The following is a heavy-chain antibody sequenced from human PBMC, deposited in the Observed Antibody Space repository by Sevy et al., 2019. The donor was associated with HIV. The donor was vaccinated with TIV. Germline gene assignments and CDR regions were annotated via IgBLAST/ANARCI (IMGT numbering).Heavy chain of an antibody. CDR3: AKSMVRGPYAGEDY. Sequence: GGSLRLSCAASGFTFSSYAMSWVRQAPGKGLEWVSAISGSGGSTYYADSVKGRFTISRDNSKNTLYLQMNSLRAEDTAVYYCAKSMVRGPYAGEDYWGQGTLVTVSS. D-gene: IGHD3-10*01. V-gene: IGHV3-23*01. J-gene: IGHJ4*02. CDR1: GFTFSSYA. CDR2: ISGSGGST.